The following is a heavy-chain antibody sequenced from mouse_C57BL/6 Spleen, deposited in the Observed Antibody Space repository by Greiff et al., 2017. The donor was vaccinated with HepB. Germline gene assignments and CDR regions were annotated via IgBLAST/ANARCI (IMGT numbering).Heavy chain of an antibody. Sequence: QVQLQQPGAELVKPGASVKMSCKASGYTFTSYWITWVKQRPGQGLEWIGDIYPGSGSTNYNEKFKSKATLTVDTSSSTAYMQLSSLTAEDSAVYYCARGTTVVAPYADYWGQGTTLTVSS. CDR1: GYTFTSYW. D-gene: IGHD1-1*01. V-gene: IGHV1-55*01. J-gene: IGHJ2*01. CDR3: ARGTTVVAPYADY. CDR2: IYPGSGST.